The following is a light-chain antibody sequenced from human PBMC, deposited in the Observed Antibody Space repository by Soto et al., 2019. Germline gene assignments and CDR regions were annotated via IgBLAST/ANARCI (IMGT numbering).Light chain of an antibody. CDR2: DND. J-gene: IGLJ1*01. CDR3: GTGGGSLSAGGV. V-gene: IGLV1-51*01. CDR1: SSNIGNNY. Sequence: QSVLTQPPSVSAAPGQKVTISCSGNSSNIGNNYVSWYQQVPGTALQLFIFDNDERPSGIPDRFSGSNSGTSTTLGITGLQTGDEADYYCGTGGGSLSAGGVFGTGTKLTVL.